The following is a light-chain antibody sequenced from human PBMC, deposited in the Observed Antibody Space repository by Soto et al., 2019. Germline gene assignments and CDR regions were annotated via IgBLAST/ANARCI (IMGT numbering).Light chain of an antibody. V-gene: IGLV2-14*03. CDR2: DII. CDR1: SSDVGAYIF. CDR3: VSFTTSRSYV. J-gene: IGLJ1*01. Sequence: QSALTQPASVSGSPGQSITISCTGTSSDVGAYIFVSWYQQHPGKAPKLMIYDIINRPSGVSNRFSGSKSGNTASLTISGLQAEDEADSYCVSFTTSRSYVCGTGTKLTVL.